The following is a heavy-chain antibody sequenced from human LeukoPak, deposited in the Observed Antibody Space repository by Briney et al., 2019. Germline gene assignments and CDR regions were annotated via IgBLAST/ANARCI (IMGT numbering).Heavy chain of an antibody. D-gene: IGHD2-2*01. J-gene: IGHJ4*02. CDR2: IYHSGNT. CDR1: GYSISSGYY. V-gene: IGHV4-38-2*02. CDR3: AREVVSAAKYDY. Sequence: SETLSLTCAVSGYSISSGYYWGWIRQPPGKGLEWIGNIYHSGNTYYNPSLKSRVTISVDTSKNQFSLKLSSVTAADTAVYYCAREVVSAAKYDYWGQGTLVTVSS.